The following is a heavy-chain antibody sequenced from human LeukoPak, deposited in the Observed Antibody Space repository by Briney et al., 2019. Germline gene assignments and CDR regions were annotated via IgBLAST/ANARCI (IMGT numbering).Heavy chain of an antibody. V-gene: IGHV3-23*01. CDR2: IRVNDET. J-gene: IGHJ4*02. CDR3: AKGTGDLGYYFDR. Sequence: GGSLRLSCAASGFTFSSYSMNWVRQAPGKGLEWVSGIRVNDETYYADSVKGRFTISRDNSENTLYLQMSGLRAEDTAIYYCAKGTGDLGYYFDRWGQGTLVTVSS. CDR1: GFTFSSYS. D-gene: IGHD7-27*01.